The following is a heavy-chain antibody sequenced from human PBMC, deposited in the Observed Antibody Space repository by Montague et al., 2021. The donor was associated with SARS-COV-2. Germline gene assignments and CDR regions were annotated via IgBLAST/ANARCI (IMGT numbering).Heavy chain of an antibody. CDR3: ARGPVDDNCSGGSCYSRYYCGMDA. J-gene: IGHJ6*02. CDR2: INHSGST. V-gene: IGHV4-34*01. D-gene: IGHD2-15*01. CDR1: GGSFSGYY. Sequence: SETLSLTCAVYGGSFSGYYWSWIRQPPGKGLEWIGEINHSGSTNYNPSLKSRVTISVDTSKNQFSLKLSSVTAADTAVYYCARGPVDDNCSGGSCYSRYYCGMDAWGQGTTVTVSS.